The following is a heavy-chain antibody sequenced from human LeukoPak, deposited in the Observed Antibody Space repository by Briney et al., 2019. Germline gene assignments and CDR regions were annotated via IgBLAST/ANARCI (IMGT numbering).Heavy chain of an antibody. V-gene: IGHV4-34*01. CDR2: INHSGST. CDR1: GVSFSGYY. CDR3: ARHEVEMATNLPHFDY. J-gene: IGHJ4*02. Sequence: SETLSLTCAVYGVSFSGYYWSWIRRPPGKGLEWIGEINHSGSTNCNPSLKSRVTISVDTSKNQFSLKLSSVTAADTAVYYCARHEVEMATNLPHFDYWGQGTLVTVSS. D-gene: IGHD5-24*01.